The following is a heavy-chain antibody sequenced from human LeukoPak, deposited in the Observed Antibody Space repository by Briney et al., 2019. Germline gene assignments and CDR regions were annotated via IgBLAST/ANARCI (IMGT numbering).Heavy chain of an antibody. D-gene: IGHD5-12*01. Sequence: SETLSLTCTVSGGSISSYYWSWIRQPPGKGLDWIGYIFNSGSTNYNPSLKSRVTISVHTSKNQFSLKVSSVTAADTAVYYCARRRRGYNGYEDAFDIWGQGTMVTVSS. CDR3: ARRRRGYNGYEDAFDI. J-gene: IGHJ3*02. CDR1: GGSISSYY. V-gene: IGHV4-59*08. CDR2: IFNSGST.